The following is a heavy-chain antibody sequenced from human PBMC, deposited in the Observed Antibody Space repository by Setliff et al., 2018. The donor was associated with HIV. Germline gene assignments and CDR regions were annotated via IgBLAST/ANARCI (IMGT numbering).Heavy chain of an antibody. D-gene: IGHD2-21*01. CDR2: ISGSGGST. CDR1: GFTFSSYA. CDR3: AKLQEGHVYSHYDS. J-gene: IGHJ4*02. V-gene: IGHV3-23*01. Sequence: GGSLRLSCAASGFTFSSYAMSWVRQAPGKGLEWVSGISGSGGSTYYADSVKGRFTISRDNSKNTLYLQMNSLRAEDTAVYYCAKLQEGHVYSHYDSWGQGTLVTVSS.